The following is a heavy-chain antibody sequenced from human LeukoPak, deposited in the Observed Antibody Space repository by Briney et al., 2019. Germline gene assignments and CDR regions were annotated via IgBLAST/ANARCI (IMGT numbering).Heavy chain of an antibody. D-gene: IGHD3-10*01. J-gene: IGHJ4*02. V-gene: IGHV3-23*01. CDR2: ANGGGDVT. CDR3: AKDRWFGDLPPSDY. Sequence: GGSLRLSCAASGFSFSTFAMSWVRQTPGKGLEWVSHANGGGDVTHYVDSVKGRFTISRDNSKNTLYLQMDNLRVEDTALYYCAKDRWFGDLPPSDYWGQGTLVTVSS. CDR1: GFSFSTFA.